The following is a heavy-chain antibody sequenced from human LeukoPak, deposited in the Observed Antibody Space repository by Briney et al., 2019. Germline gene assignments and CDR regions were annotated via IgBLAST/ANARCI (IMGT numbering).Heavy chain of an antibody. V-gene: IGHV3-30*04. CDR3: ARGAPYCSGGSCIYYFDY. D-gene: IGHD2-15*01. CDR2: ISSDGSHK. J-gene: IGHJ4*02. CDR1: GFTFNSYA. Sequence: GGSLRLSCAASGFTFNSYAMHWVRQAPGKGLEWMAVISSDGSHKYYADSVKGRFTISRDSSKNTLYLQMNSLRAEDTAVFYCARGAPYCSGGSCIYYFDYWGQGTLVTVSS.